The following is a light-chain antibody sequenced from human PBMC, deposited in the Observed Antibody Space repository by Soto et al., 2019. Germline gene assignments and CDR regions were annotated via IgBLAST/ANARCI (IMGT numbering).Light chain of an antibody. J-gene: IGLJ1*01. CDR3: CSYAGSSTLYV. Sequence: QSVLTQPASVSGSPGQSITISCTGTSSDFGGYNLVSWYQQHPGKAPKLMIYEVSKRPSGVSNRFSGSKSGNTAFLTISGLQAEDEADYYCCSYAGSSTLYVFGNGTKVTVL. CDR2: EVS. CDR1: SSDFGGYNL. V-gene: IGLV2-23*02.